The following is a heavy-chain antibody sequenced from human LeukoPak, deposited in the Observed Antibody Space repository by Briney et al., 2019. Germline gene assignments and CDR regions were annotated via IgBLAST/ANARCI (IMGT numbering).Heavy chain of an antibody. CDR2: IIPIFGTA. Sequence: SVKVSCKASGGTFSSYAISWVRQAPGQGLEWMGGIIPIFGTANYAQKFQGRVTITADESTSTAYMELSSLRSEDTAVYYCARDGSGSYYLDYFDYWGQGTLVTVSS. D-gene: IGHD3-10*01. J-gene: IGHJ4*02. CDR3: ARDGSGSYYLDYFDY. V-gene: IGHV1-69*13. CDR1: GGTFSSYA.